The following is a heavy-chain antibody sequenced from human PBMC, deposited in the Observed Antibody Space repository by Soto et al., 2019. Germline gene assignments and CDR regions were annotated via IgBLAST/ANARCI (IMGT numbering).Heavy chain of an antibody. CDR2: ISYDGSNK. Sequence: QVQLVESGGGVVQPGRSLRLSCAASGFTFSSYDMHWVRQAPGKGLEWVAVISYDGSNKYYADSVKGRFTISRDNSKNTLYLQMNSLRAEDTAVYYCAKGGVSSSWLFDPWGQGTLVTVSS. CDR1: GFTFSSYD. D-gene: IGHD6-13*01. V-gene: IGHV3-30*18. CDR3: AKGGVSSSWLFDP. J-gene: IGHJ5*02.